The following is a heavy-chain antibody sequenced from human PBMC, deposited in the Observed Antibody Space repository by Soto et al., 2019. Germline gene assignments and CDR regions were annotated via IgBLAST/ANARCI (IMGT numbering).Heavy chain of an antibody. J-gene: IGHJ6*02. CDR3: AKDMGSSSRRDYGMDV. D-gene: IGHD6-6*01. V-gene: IGHV3-30*18. CDR2: ISYDGSNK. Sequence: SGGSLRLSCAASGFTFSSYGMHWVRQAPGKGLEWVAVISYDGSNKYYADSVKGRFTISRDNSKNTLYLQMNSLRAEDTAVYYCAKDMGSSSRRDYGMDVWGQGTTVTVSS. CDR1: GFTFSSYG.